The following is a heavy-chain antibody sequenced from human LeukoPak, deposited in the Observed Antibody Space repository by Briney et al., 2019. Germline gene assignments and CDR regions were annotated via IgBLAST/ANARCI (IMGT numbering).Heavy chain of an antibody. CDR2: INHSGST. V-gene: IGHV4-34*01. J-gene: IGHJ4*02. CDR1: GGSFSGYY. Sequence: PSETLSLTCAVYGGSFSGYYWSWIRQPPGKGLEWIGEINHSGSTNYNPSLKSRVTISVDTSKNQFSLKLSSVTAADTAVYYCARVSLLPTYWGQGTLVTVSS. CDR3: ARVSLLPTY.